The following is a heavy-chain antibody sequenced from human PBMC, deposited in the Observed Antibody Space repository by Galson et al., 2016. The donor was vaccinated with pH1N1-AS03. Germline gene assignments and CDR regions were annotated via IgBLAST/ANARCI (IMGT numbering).Heavy chain of an antibody. CDR2: IKQDGSDQ. CDR3: ARTRGGLRSSGEMLSYFDH. Sequence: SLRLSCAASGFTFGSYWMSWVRQAPGKGLEWVANIKQDGSDQHYVDSVKGRFIISRDTARNSLYLQMNSLRAEDTAVYFCARTRGGLRSSGEMLSYFDHWGQGTLVAVSS. V-gene: IGHV3-7*01. D-gene: IGHD3-10*01. CDR1: GFTFGSYW. J-gene: IGHJ4*02.